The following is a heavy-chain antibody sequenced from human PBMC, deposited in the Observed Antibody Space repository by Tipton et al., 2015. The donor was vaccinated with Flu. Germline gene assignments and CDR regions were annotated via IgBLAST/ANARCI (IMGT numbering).Heavy chain of an antibody. CDR2: NRNKANSYTT. CDR3: ARDLLSTHAFGI. CDR1: GFTFSDHY. V-gene: IGHV3-72*01. J-gene: IGHJ3*02. Sequence: SLRLSCAASGFTFSDHYIEWVRQAPGKGLEWVGRNRNKANSYTTEYAASVKGRFTISRDDSKNSLYLQMNSLKTEDTAVYYCARDLLSTHAFGIWGQGTMVTVSS. D-gene: IGHD6-13*01.